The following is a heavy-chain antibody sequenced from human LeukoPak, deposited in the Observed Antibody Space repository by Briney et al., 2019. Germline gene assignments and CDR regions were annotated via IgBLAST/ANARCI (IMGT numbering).Heavy chain of an antibody. V-gene: IGHV1-2*06. Sequence: SVKVSCKASGYTFTGYYIHWVRQAPGQGLEWMGRINHNSCGTNSAQKFQGRVTMTWDTSVNTAYLELGSLRSDDTAVYYCARLDGTGRSQIMIDYWGQGTLVTVSS. CDR1: GYTFTGYY. CDR2: INHNSCGT. J-gene: IGHJ4*02. CDR3: ARLDGTGRSQIMIDY. D-gene: IGHD1-14*01.